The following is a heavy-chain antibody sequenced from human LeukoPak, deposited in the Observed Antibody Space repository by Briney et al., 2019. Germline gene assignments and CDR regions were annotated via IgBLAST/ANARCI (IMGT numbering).Heavy chain of an antibody. CDR3: AREGGYSSTWSNY. V-gene: IGHV1-2*02. Sequence: GASVKVSCKASGYSFTDFYMHWVRHALGQGLEWMGWINPNSGGTNYAQKFQGRVTMTRDTSTSTAYMELSRLRSDDTAVYYCAREGGYSSTWSNYWGQGTLVTVSS. D-gene: IGHD6-13*01. CDR1: GYSFTDFY. J-gene: IGHJ4*02. CDR2: INPNSGGT.